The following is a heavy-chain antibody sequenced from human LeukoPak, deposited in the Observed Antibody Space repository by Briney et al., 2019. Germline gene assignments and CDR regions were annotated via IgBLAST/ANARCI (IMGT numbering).Heavy chain of an antibody. Sequence: GGSLRLSYAASGFTFSSYWVHWVRQAPGKGLVWVSRINSDGSSTSYADSVKGRFTISRDNAKNTLYLQMNSLRAEDTAVYYCARVWYYYDSSGYYYFDYWGQGTLVTVSS. CDR3: ARVWYYYDSSGYYYFDY. CDR2: INSDGSST. D-gene: IGHD3-22*01. CDR1: GFTFSSYW. V-gene: IGHV3-74*01. J-gene: IGHJ4*02.